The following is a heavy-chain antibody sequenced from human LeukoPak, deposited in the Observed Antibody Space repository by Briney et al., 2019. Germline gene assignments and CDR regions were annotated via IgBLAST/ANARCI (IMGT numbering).Heavy chain of an antibody. CDR1: GFTFSTYG. J-gene: IGHJ5*02. CDR2: IRYDGGNE. V-gene: IGHV3-30*02. D-gene: IGHD1-26*01. CDR3: AKDSLKSGSYGWFDP. Sequence: GGSLRLSCAASGFTFSTYGMHWVRQAPGKGLEWVAFIRYDGGNEHYADSVKGRFTISRDNSKNTLYLQMNSLRPEDTAFYYCAKDSLKSGSYGWFDPWGQGTLVTVSS.